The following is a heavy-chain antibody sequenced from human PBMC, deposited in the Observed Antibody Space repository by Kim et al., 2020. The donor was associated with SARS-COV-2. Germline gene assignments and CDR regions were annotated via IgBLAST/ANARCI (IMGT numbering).Heavy chain of an antibody. D-gene: IGHD3-9*01. J-gene: IGHJ4*02. CDR2: IWYDGSNK. CDR1: GFTFSSYG. V-gene: IGHV3-33*06. Sequence: GGSLRLSCAASGFTFSSYGMHWVRQAPGKGLEWVAVIWYDGSNKYYADSVKGRFTISRDNSKNTLYLQMNSLRAEDTAVYYCAKDYDILTGYYSSYFDYWGQGTLVTVSS. CDR3: AKDYDILTGYYSSYFDY.